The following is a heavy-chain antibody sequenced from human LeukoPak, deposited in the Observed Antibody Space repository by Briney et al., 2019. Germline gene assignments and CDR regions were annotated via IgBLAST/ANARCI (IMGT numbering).Heavy chain of an antibody. V-gene: IGHV3-30*03. CDR3: QLYYYGSGSYYNPDAFDI. Sequence: GRSLRLSCAASGFTFSSYGMHWVRQAPRKGLEWVAVISYDGSNKYYADSVKGRFTISRDNSKNTLYLQMNSLRAEDTAVYYCQLYYYGSGSYYNPDAFDIWGQGTMVTVSS. D-gene: IGHD3-10*01. CDR2: ISYDGSNK. J-gene: IGHJ3*02. CDR1: GFTFSSYG.